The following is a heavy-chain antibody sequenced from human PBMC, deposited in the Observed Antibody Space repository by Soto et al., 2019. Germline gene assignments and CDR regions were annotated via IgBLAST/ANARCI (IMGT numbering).Heavy chain of an antibody. CDR3: AKDGYCPNGACHADSRTSYDP. V-gene: IGHV3-23*01. CDR2: ISGSGGST. CDR1: GFTFSSYA. Sequence: GGSLRLSCAASGFTFSSYAMSWVRQAPGKGLEWVSAISGSGGSTYYADSVKGRFTISRDNSKNTLYLQMNSLRAEDTAVYYCAKDGYCPNGACHADSRTSYDPRGEGTRVTVSS. D-gene: IGHD2-8*01. J-gene: IGHJ5*02.